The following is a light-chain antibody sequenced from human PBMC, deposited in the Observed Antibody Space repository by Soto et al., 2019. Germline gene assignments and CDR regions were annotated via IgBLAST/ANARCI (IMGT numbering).Light chain of an antibody. V-gene: IGKV4-1*01. CDR1: QSVLYSLNNRNH. J-gene: IGKJ4*01. CDR3: QQYYRRPLS. Sequence: DIVMTQSPDSLAVSLGERATLNCKSSQSVLYSLNNRNHLAWYQKKPGQPPRLLVYWASTRESGVPDRFSGSGSGTDFSLTISSPQAEDVAVYYCQQYYRRPLSFGGGTRVEIK. CDR2: WAS.